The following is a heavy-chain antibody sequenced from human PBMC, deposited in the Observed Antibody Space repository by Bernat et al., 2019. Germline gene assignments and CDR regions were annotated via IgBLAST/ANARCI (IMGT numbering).Heavy chain of an antibody. CDR1: GFTFSSYA. Sequence: QVQLVESGGGVVQPGGSLRLSCAASGFTFSSYAMHWVRQAPGKGLEWVAVISYDGSNKYYADSVKGRFTISRDNSKNTLYLQMNSLRAEDTAVYYCARDPLGPMVAVLVHFDYWGQGTLVTVSS. J-gene: IGHJ4*02. CDR3: ARDPLGPMVAVLVHFDY. D-gene: IGHD4/OR15-4a*01. CDR2: ISYDGSNK. V-gene: IGHV3-30-3*01.